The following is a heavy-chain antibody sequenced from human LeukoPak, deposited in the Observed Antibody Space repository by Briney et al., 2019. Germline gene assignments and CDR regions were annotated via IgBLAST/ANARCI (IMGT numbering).Heavy chain of an antibody. Sequence: GRSLTLSCAVYGLTSSNYSTHWDRHPQGNGLEHDSAIRSIGGHTRHTNSGKGRSTISRDNSKHSLYLQMNSLRGEDTAVYDCARLAGYDNGGNCDYWGQGTLVSVSP. D-gene: IGHD3-22*01. J-gene: IGHJ4*02. CDR3: ARLAGYDNGGNCDY. V-gene: IGHV3-64*01. CDR2: IRSIGGHT. CDR1: GLTSSNYS.